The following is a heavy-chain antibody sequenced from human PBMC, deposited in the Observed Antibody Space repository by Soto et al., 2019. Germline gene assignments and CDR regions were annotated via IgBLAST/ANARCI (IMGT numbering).Heavy chain of an antibody. CDR3: ATARYCSGSNCYVPAYYYDMDV. D-gene: IGHD2-2*01. CDR1: GYSFSSYW. V-gene: IGHV5-10-1*01. CDR2: IDPSDSST. J-gene: IGHJ6*02. Sequence: SLKISCKGSGYSFSSYWINWVRQMPGKGLEWMGIIDPSDSSTNYSPSFQGHVSISVDKSISTAYLQWTSLMASDTAMYFCATARYCSGSNCYVPAYYYDMDVWGQGTTVTVSS.